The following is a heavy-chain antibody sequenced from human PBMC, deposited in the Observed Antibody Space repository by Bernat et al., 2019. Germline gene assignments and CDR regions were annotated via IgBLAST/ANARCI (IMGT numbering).Heavy chain of an antibody. CDR1: GFTVSTNY. CDR3: ARGGALDV. V-gene: IGHV3-66*01. Sequence: EVQLVESGGGLVQPGGSLRLSCAASGFTVSTNYMSWVRQALGKGLEWVSVIYSGGNTDYADSVKGRFTISRDISKNTLYLQMSSLRAEDSAVYYCARGGALDVWGQGTVVTVSS. CDR2: IYSGGNT. J-gene: IGHJ3*01.